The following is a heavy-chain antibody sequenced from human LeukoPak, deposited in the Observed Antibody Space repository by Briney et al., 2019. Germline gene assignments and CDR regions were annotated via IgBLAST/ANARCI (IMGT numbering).Heavy chain of an antibody. CDR1: GGSISSGGYY. Sequence: SETLSLTCTVSGGSISSGGYYWSWIRELPGKVLEWVGYIYYSGSTYYNPSLKSRVTISVDTSKNQFSLKLSSVTAADTAVYYCARAGGFFSPFGYWGQGTLVTVSS. D-gene: IGHD3-3*01. CDR2: IYYSGST. J-gene: IGHJ4*02. V-gene: IGHV4-31*03. CDR3: ARAGGFFSPFGY.